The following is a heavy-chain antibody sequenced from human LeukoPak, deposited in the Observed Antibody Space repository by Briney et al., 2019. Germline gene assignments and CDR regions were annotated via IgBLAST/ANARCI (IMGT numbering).Heavy chain of an antibody. Sequence: GGSLRLSCAASGFTFSSYEMNWVRQAPGKGLEWVSYISSSRSTIYYADSVKGRFTISRDNAKNSLYLQMSSLRDEDAAVYYCARQGLGHVGSYYDILTNFDYWGQGTLVTVSS. CDR3: ARQGLGHVGSYYDILTNFDY. J-gene: IGHJ4*02. CDR1: GFTFSSYE. CDR2: ISSSRSTI. V-gene: IGHV3-48*03. D-gene: IGHD3-9*01.